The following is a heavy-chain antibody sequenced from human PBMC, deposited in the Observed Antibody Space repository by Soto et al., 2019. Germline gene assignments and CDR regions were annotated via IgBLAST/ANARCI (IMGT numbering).Heavy chain of an antibody. CDR1: GFAFRSHA. J-gene: IGHJ6*02. CDR2: ITGNGGNA. V-gene: IGHV3-23*01. CDR3: VKVLNVLRSLEHLNYGMDV. Sequence: EEQLLESGGDLVRPGESLRLSCVASGFAFRSHAMSWVRQAPGKGLEWVSSITGNGGNAFYADSVRGRFTISRDNSNNMVFLQMNTRGAEDTAVYFCVKVLNVLRSLEHLNYGMDVWGPGTTVTVSS. D-gene: IGHD3-3*01.